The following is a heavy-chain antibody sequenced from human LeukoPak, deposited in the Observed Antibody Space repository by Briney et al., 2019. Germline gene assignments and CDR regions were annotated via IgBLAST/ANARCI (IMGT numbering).Heavy chain of an antibody. CDR3: TRSGYRHPYHFDS. CDR2: VYTGGGT. V-gene: IGHV3-53*01. J-gene: IGHJ4*02. D-gene: IGHD3-22*01. Sequence: PGGSLRLSCAASGFTFSIYSMNWVRQAPGKGPEWVSVVYTGGGTDYADSVKGRFTISRDNSKNTLSLQMNSLRVEDTAIYYCTRSGYRHPYHFDSWGQGTLVTVSS. CDR1: GFTFSIYS.